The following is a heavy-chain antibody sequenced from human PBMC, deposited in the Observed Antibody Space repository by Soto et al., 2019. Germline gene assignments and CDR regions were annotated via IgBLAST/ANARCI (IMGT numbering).Heavy chain of an antibody. D-gene: IGHD5-12*01. CDR1: GGSVISGGYY. CDR2: IYYSGST. Sequence: SETLSLTCTVSGGSVISGGYYWSWIRQPPGKGLEWIGYIYYSGSTNYNPSLKSRVTISIDTSKNQFSLKLSSVTAADTAVYYCARALDSGYSDGPGMDVWGQGTTVTVSS. J-gene: IGHJ6*02. V-gene: IGHV4-61*08. CDR3: ARALDSGYSDGPGMDV.